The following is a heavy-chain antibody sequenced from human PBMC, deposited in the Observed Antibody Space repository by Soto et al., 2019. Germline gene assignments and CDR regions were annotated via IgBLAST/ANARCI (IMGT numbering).Heavy chain of an antibody. Sequence: EVQLLESGGGLVQPGGSLRLSCAASGFTFSSYAMSWVRQAPGKGLEWVSAISGSGGSTYYADSVKGRFTISRDNSKNTLYLQMSSLRAEDTAVYYCAKVRMQTYYFDYWGQGTLVTVSS. CDR1: GFTFSSYA. J-gene: IGHJ4*02. V-gene: IGHV3-23*01. D-gene: IGHD2-15*01. CDR3: AKVRMQTYYFDY. CDR2: ISGSGGST.